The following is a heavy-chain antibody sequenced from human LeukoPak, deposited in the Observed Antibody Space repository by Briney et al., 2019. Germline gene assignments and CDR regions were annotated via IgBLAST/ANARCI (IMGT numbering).Heavy chain of an antibody. Sequence: SETLSLTCTVSGGSISSSSYYWGWIRQPPGKWLEWIGSIYYSGSTYYNPSLKSRVTISVDTSKNQFSLKLSSVTAADTAVYYCARRHYYDSSVYYYYWGQGTLVTVSS. CDR2: IYYSGST. J-gene: IGHJ4*02. CDR3: ARRHYYDSSVYYYY. V-gene: IGHV4-39*01. D-gene: IGHD3-22*01. CDR1: GGSISSSSYY.